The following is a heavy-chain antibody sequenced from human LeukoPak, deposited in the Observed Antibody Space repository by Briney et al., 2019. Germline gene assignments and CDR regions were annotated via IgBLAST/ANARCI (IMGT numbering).Heavy chain of an antibody. CDR3: GKVRGVDIDY. CDR1: GFTVSSNY. V-gene: IGHV3-53*01. J-gene: IGHJ4*02. D-gene: IGHD3-10*01. CDR2: IYSGGST. Sequence: GRSLRLSCAASGFTVSSNYMSWVRQAPGKGLEWVSVIYSGGSTYYADSVKGRFTIPRDNSKNTLYLQMNSLRAEDTAVYYCGKVRGVDIDYWGQGTLVTVSS.